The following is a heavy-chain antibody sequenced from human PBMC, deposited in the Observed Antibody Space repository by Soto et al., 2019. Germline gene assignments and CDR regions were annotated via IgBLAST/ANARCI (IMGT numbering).Heavy chain of an antibody. CDR2: INPNSGGT. CDR1: GYTFTGYY. J-gene: IGHJ4*02. CDR3: ARSYSGYCSGGSCFLGY. V-gene: IGHV1-2*04. Sequence: QVQLVQSGAEVKKPGASVKVSCKASGYTFTGYYMHWVRQAPGQGLEWMGWINPNSGGTNYAQKFQGWVTMTRDTSISTAYMELSRVRSDDTAVYYCARSYSGYCSGGSCFLGYWGQGTLVTVSS. D-gene: IGHD2-15*01.